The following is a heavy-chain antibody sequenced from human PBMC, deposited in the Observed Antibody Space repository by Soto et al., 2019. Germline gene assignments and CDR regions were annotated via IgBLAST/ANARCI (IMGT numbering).Heavy chain of an antibody. J-gene: IGHJ4*02. CDR1: GFTFSSYA. CDR2: IGGSGDRT. Sequence: GGSLRLSCAASGFTFSSYAMSWVRQAPGKGLEWASAIGGSGDRTYYADSVKGRFTISRDNSKNMLYLQMNSLRVEDTAVYYCAKDPFDSSGFYHYWGRGTLVTVSS. D-gene: IGHD3-22*01. V-gene: IGHV3-23*01. CDR3: AKDPFDSSGFYHY.